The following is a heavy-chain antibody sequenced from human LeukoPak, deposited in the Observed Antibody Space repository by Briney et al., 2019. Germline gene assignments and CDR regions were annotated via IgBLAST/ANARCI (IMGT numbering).Heavy chain of an antibody. Sequence: GGSLRLSCAASGFTFTDAWMNWVRQAPGKGLEWVGRIRSKANSYATAYAASVKGRFTISRDDSKNTAYLQMNSLKTEDTAVYYCSRLTVPLPPYLGQGTLVTVSS. J-gene: IGHJ4*02. CDR1: GFTFTDAW. CDR2: IRSKANSYAT. D-gene: IGHD4-11*01. CDR3: SRLTVPLPPY. V-gene: IGHV3-73*01.